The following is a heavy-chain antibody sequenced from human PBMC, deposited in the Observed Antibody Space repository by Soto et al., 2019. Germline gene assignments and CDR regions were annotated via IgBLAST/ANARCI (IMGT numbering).Heavy chain of an antibody. V-gene: IGHV4-59*01. D-gene: IGHD6-13*01. J-gene: IGHJ5*02. CDR2: IYYSGST. CDR3: ARDLRAGSSSFRANWFDP. Sequence: SETLSLTCTVSGGSISSYYWSWIRQPPGKGLEWIGYIYYSGSTNYNPSLKSRVTISVDTSKNQFSLKLSSVTVADTAVYYCARDLRAGSSSFRANWFDPWGQGTLVTVS. CDR1: GGSISSYY.